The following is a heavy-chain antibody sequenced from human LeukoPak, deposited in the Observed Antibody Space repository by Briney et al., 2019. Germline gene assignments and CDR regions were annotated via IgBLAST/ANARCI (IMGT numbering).Heavy chain of an antibody. CDR1: EYTLTELS. D-gene: IGHD4/OR15-4a*01. CDR3: ATGIGLTVAFDI. V-gene: IGHV1-24*01. Sequence: GASVKVSCKVSEYTLTELSMHWVRQAPGKGLEWMGGFDPEDGETIYAQRFQGRVTITRDTSASTAYMELSSLRSEDTAVYYCATGIGLTVAFDIWGQGTMVTVSS. CDR2: FDPEDGET. J-gene: IGHJ3*02.